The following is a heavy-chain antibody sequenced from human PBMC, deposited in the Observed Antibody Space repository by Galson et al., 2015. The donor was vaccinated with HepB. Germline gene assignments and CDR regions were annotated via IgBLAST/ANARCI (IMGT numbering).Heavy chain of an antibody. CDR1: GFTFSSYE. V-gene: IGHV3-48*03. CDR2: ISKSGWTT. CDR3: ARFQGIAAAGTNVDE. Sequence: SLRLSCAASGFTFSSYEMNWVRQAPGKGLEWVSYISKSGWTTYYADSVKGRFTISRDNAKNTLYLQMNSLRAEDTAVYYCARFQGIAAAGTNVDEWGQGILVTVAS. D-gene: IGHD6-13*01. J-gene: IGHJ4*02.